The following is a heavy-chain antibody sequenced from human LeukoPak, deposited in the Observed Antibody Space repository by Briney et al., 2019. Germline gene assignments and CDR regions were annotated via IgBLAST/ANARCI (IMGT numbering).Heavy chain of an antibody. CDR2: INWNGGST. D-gene: IGHD2-2*02. CDR3: ARKDCSSTSCYSFDY. Sequence: PGGSLRLSXAASGFTFDDYGMSWVRQAPGKGLEWVSGINWNGGSTGYADSVKGRFTISRDNAKNSLYLQMNSLRAEDTALYYCARKDCSSTSCYSFDYWGQGTLVTVSS. V-gene: IGHV3-20*04. CDR1: GFTFDDYG. J-gene: IGHJ4*02.